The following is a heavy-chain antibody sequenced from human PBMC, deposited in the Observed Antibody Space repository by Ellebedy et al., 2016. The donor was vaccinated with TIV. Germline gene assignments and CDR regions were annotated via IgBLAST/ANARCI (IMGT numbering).Heavy chain of an antibody. D-gene: IGHD2-2*01. V-gene: IGHV1-2*02. CDR3: ARDPCSSTSCPWSDP. CDR2: IYPYNGGT. J-gene: IGHJ5*02. Sequence: ASVKVSCKASGYTFTAYHIHWVRQAPGQGLEWMGWIYPYNGGTNYAQKFQGRVTMTRDTSISTAYMELSRLRSDDTAVYYCARDPCSSTSCPWSDPWGQGTLVTVSS. CDR1: GYTFTAYH.